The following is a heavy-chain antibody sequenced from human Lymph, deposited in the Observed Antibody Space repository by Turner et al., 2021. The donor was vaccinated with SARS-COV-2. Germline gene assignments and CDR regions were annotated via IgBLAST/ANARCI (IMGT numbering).Heavy chain of an antibody. CDR3: ANLYSSSAAGDP. Sequence: EVQLLESGGGLVQLGGSLRLSCAASGFTFSSYAMSWVRQAPGKGLEWVSAISGSGGSTYYADSVKGRFTISRDNSKNTLNLQMNSLRAEDTAVYYCANLYSSSAAGDPWGQGTLVTVSS. CDR1: GFTFSSYA. J-gene: IGHJ5*02. CDR2: ISGSGGST. D-gene: IGHD6-6*01. V-gene: IGHV3-23*01.